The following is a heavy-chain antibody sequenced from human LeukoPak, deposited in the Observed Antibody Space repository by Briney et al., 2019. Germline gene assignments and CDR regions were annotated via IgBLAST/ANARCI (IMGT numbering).Heavy chain of an antibody. CDR3: ATHWFDP. V-gene: IGHV3-30*03. CDR1: GFTFSSYG. J-gene: IGHJ5*02. Sequence: PGGSLRLSCAASGFTFSSYGMHWVRQAPGKGLEWVAVISYDGSNKYYADSVKGRFTISRDNSKNTLYLQMNSLRAEDTAVYYCATHWFDPWGQGTLVTVSS. CDR2: ISYDGSNK.